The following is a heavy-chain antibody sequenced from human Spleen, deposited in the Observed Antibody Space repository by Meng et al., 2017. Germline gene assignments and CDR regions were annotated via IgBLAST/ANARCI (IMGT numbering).Heavy chain of an antibody. V-gene: IGHV2-5*01. J-gene: IGHJ4*02. D-gene: IGHD3-10*01. CDR1: GFSLSTSGVG. CDR3: AHSRLLWFGERGFFDY. Sequence: QITLKESGPTLGKPTQTLPLTCTFSGFSLSTSGVGVGWIRQPPGKALEWLALIYWNDDKRYSPSLKSRLTITKDTSKNQVVLTMTNMDPVDTATYYCAHSRLLWFGERGFFDYWGQRTLVTVSS. CDR2: IYWNDDK.